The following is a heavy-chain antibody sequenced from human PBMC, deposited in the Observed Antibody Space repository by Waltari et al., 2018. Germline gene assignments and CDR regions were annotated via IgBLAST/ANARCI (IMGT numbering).Heavy chain of an antibody. V-gene: IGHV4-39*07. CDR1: GGSISSSSYY. CDR3: TGIVGATRAFDI. Sequence: QLQLQESGPGLVKPSETLSLTCTVSGGSISSSSYYWGRTRQPPGKGLEWIGSIYYSGSTYYNPSLKSRVTISVDTSKNQFSLKLSSVTAADTAVYYCTGIVGATRAFDIWGQGTMVTVSS. D-gene: IGHD1-26*01. CDR2: IYYSGST. J-gene: IGHJ3*02.